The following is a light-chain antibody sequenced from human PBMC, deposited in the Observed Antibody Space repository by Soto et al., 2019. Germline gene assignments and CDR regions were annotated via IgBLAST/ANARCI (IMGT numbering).Light chain of an antibody. CDR3: QKCDYLPI. V-gene: IGKV1-33*01. Sequence: DIQMNQSPSYLSASVGDRVTITCQASHDITSYLNWYQHKPGEAPKLLIYDASILEAGVPSRFSGSGSGTDCTFTISSLQPEDVATYYCQKCDYLPIFGPGTTVDFK. CDR1: HDITSY. J-gene: IGKJ3*01. CDR2: DAS.